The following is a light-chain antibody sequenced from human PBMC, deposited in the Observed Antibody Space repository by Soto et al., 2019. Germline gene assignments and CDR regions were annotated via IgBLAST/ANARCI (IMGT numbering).Light chain of an antibody. CDR3: QQYDRLPYS. CDR2: EAS. CDR1: LSISSW. J-gene: IGKJ2*01. V-gene: IGKV1-5*03. Sequence: DIQMTQSPPTLSASVGDTVSITCRASLSISSWLAWYQQKPGKAPKILIYEASNLKSDVPSRFSGSGSGTDFTLTINGLQPDDFATYYCQQYDRLPYSFGPGTRLEIK.